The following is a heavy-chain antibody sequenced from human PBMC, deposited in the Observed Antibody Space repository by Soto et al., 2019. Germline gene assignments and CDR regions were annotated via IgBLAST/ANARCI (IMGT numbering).Heavy chain of an antibody. D-gene: IGHD4-17*01. V-gene: IGHV2-5*02. CDR2: IYWDDDK. J-gene: IGHJ4*02. CDR3: AHLDYGDSTSDY. CDR1: GFSLTTSGVS. Sequence: QITLKESGPTLVKPTQTLTLTCTFSGFSLTTSGVSVGWIRQPPGKALEWLALIYWDDDKSYSPSLTNRLTISQDTSKIQVVLTMTNMDPVDTATYYGAHLDYGDSTSDYWGQGTLGTVSS.